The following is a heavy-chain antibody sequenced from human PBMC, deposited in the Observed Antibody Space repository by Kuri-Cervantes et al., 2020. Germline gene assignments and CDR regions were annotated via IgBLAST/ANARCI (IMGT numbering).Heavy chain of an antibody. J-gene: IGHJ4*02. D-gene: IGHD6-13*01. V-gene: IGHV3-33*01. CDR1: GFTFSSYG. CDR2: IWYDGSNK. CDR3: ARAAGYSSSWYVGVGYYFDY. Sequence: GGSLRLSCAASGFTFSSYGMHWVRQAPGKGLEWVAVIWYDGSNKYYADSVKGRFTISRDNSKNTLYLQMDSLRAEDTAVYYCARAAGYSSSWYVGVGYYFDYWGQGTLVTVSS.